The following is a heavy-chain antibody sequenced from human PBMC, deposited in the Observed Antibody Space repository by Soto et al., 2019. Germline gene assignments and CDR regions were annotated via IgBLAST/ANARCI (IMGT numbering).Heavy chain of an antibody. CDR3: AKSSSGLRDYFDS. D-gene: IGHD3-10*01. V-gene: IGHV3-30*18. CDR1: GFTFSSYS. CDR2: TSYDGLNT. J-gene: IGHJ4*02. Sequence: PGGSLRLACAASGFTFSSYSMNWVRQAPGKGLEWVATTSYDGLNTFYGESVRGRFSISRDTSKNTLFLQMDSLKTEDTAVYFCAKSSSGLRDYFDSWGRGTLVTVSS.